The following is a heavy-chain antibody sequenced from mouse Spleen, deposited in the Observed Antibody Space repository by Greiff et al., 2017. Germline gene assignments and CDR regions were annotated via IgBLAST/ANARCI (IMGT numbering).Heavy chain of an antibody. CDR2: IDPSDSET. J-gene: IGHJ4*01. D-gene: IGHD1-1*01. CDR1: GYTFTSYW. Sequence: VQLQQPGAELVRPGSSVKLSCKASGYTFTSYWMHWVKQRPIQGLEWIVNIDPSDSETHYNQKFKDKATLTVDKSSSTAYMQLSSLTSEDSAVYYCARFPFTTVVAEYAMDYWGQGTSVTVSS. V-gene: IGHV1-52*01. CDR3: ARFPFTTVVAEYAMDY.